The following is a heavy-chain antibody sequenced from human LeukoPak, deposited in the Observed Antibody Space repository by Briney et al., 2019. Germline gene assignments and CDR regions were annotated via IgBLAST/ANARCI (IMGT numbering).Heavy chain of an antibody. CDR1: RFTFSSYW. Sequence: GGSLRLSCAASRFTFSSYWMSWVRQAPGKGLEWVANIKQDGTEKYYVDSVKGRFTISRDNAKNSLYLQMNSLRAEDTAVYYCAKDRHAPGRYCSSTSCFPFDSWGQGTLVTVSS. D-gene: IGHD2-2*01. J-gene: IGHJ5*01. V-gene: IGHV3-7*03. CDR2: IKQDGTEK. CDR3: AKDRHAPGRYCSSTSCFPFDS.